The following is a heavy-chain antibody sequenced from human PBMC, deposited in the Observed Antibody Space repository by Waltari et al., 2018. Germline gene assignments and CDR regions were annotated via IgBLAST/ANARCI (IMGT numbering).Heavy chain of an antibody. D-gene: IGHD3-10*01. CDR1: GGSISSGSYY. Sequence: QVQLQESGPGLVKPSQTLSLTCTVSGGSISSGSYYWSWIRQPAGKGLEWIGRIYTSGSTNYSPSLKSRVTISVDTSKNQFSLKLSSVTAADTAVYYCARTASIFFGELEVNYYGMDVWGQGTTVTVSS. V-gene: IGHV4-61*02. CDR3: ARTASIFFGELEVNYYGMDV. J-gene: IGHJ6*02. CDR2: IYTSGST.